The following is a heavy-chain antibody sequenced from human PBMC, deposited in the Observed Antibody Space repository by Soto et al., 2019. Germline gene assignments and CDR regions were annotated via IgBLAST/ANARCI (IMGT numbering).Heavy chain of an antibody. J-gene: IGHJ6*02. CDR3: GRRQISPPTRGAASARGGMDV. CDR2: IWNDGNGY. Sequence: QVQLVESGGGVVQPGRSLRLSCAASGFNFNNYGMHWVRQAPGKGLEWVAVIWNDGNGYYYANSVKGRFTISRDNSKNTLFLQMSSLRADDTAVYYCGRRQISPPTRGAASARGGMDVWGQGTTVTVSS. CDR1: GFNFNNYG. V-gene: IGHV3-33*01. D-gene: IGHD6-13*01.